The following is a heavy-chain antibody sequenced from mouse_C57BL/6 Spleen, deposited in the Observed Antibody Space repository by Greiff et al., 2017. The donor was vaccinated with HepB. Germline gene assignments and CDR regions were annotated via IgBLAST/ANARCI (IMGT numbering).Heavy chain of an antibody. CDR1: GYAFSSYW. J-gene: IGHJ2*01. CDR3: ARALYGNYADY. V-gene: IGHV1-80*01. CDR2: IYPGDGDT. Sequence: VKLQESGAELVKPGASVKISCKASGYAFSSYWMNWVKQRPGKGLEWIGQIYPGDGDTNYNGKFKGKATLTADKSSSTAYMQLSSLTSEDSAVYFCARALYGNYADYWGQGTTLTVSS. D-gene: IGHD2-1*01.